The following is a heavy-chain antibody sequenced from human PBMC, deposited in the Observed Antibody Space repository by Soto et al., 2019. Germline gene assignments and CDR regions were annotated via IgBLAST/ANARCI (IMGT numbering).Heavy chain of an antibody. J-gene: IGHJ4*02. CDR2: IDPSGGST. Sequence: ASVKVSCKASEYTFSNYYIHWVRQAPGQGLGWMGIIDPSGGSTTYAQKFLGRVTMTRDTSTSTIYMELSSLRSEDTAVYFCARALYDSSDYYYFDYWGQGTLVTVSS. CDR1: EYTFSNYY. D-gene: IGHD3-22*01. CDR3: ARALYDSSDYYYFDY. V-gene: IGHV1-46*01.